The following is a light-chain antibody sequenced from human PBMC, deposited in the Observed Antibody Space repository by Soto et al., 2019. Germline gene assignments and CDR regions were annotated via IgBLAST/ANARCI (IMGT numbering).Light chain of an antibody. Sequence: AIRMTQSPSSLSASTGDRVTITCRASQGISSYLAWYQQKPGKAPKLLIYAASTLQSGVPSRFSGSGSGTEFTLTISSLQPEDFATYHCQQVNDYPITFGQGTRLEIK. J-gene: IGKJ5*01. V-gene: IGKV1-8*01. CDR3: QQVNDYPIT. CDR2: AAS. CDR1: QGISSY.